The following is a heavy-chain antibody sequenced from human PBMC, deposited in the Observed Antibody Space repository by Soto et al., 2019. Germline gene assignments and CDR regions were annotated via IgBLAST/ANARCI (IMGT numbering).Heavy chain of an antibody. CDR2: IHSSGST. CDR1: GASMNSYH. J-gene: IGHJ5*02. D-gene: IGHD6-13*01. Sequence: QVQLQASGPGLVKPSETLSLTCTVSGASMNSYHWSWIRQPAGKGLEWIGHIHSSGSTNYNPSLKGRVTMSVDTSKNQFSLRLMSLTAADTAVYYCARDQGVAAAGITWFDPWGQGSLGTVSS. V-gene: IGHV4-4*07. CDR3: ARDQGVAAAGITWFDP.